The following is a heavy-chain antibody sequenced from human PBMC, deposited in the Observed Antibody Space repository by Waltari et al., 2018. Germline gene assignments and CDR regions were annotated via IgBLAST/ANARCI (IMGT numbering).Heavy chain of an antibody. CDR3: ARELLVVTSPYYGLDV. Sequence: QVHLMQSGAEVKKHGASVKVSCKTSGYTFTGYHMQWVRQAPGQGLEWMGWVNPNSGDTNYAQKFQGRVTMTRDTSISTAYMELSRLRSDDAAVYFCARELLVVTSPYYGLDVWGQGTTVTVSS. D-gene: IGHD2-15*01. CDR1: GYTFTGYH. J-gene: IGHJ6*02. CDR2: VNPNSGDT. V-gene: IGHV1-2*02.